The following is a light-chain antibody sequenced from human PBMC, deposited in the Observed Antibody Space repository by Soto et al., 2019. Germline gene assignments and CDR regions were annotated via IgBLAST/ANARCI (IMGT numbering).Light chain of an antibody. Sequence: QSALTQPASVSGSPGQSITISCTGTSRDVGGYNYVSWYQQQAGKAPKLIIHEVSNRPSGVSNRFSGSKSGTTASLTISGLQAEDEAYYYCDSYTSSRAYVFGIGTKLNVL. CDR2: EVS. CDR3: DSYTSSRAYV. CDR1: SRDVGGYNY. V-gene: IGLV2-14*01. J-gene: IGLJ1*01.